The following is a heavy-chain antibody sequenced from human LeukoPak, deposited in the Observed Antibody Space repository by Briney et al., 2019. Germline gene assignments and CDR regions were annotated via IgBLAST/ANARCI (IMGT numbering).Heavy chain of an antibody. J-gene: IGHJ6*03. CDR2: ISAYNGNT. Sequence: EASVKVSCKASGYTFTSYGISWVRHAPGQGLEWMGWISAYNGNTNYAQKLQGRVTMTTDTSTSTAYMELRSLRSDDTAVYYCARAVDTAMVTNYYYYYMDVWGKGTTVNVSS. V-gene: IGHV1-18*01. CDR1: GYTFTSYG. D-gene: IGHD5-18*01. CDR3: ARAVDTAMVTNYYYYYMDV.